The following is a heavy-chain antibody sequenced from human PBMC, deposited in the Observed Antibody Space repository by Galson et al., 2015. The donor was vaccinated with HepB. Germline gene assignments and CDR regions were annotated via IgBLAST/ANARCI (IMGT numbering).Heavy chain of an antibody. J-gene: IGHJ4*02. CDR3: ARGPGYCSGGSCYSWVGLDY. Sequence: SLRLSCAASGFPFSSYGMHWVRQAPGKGLEWVAVIWYDGSNKYYADSVKGRFTISRDNSKNTLYLQMNSLRAEDTAVYYCARGPGYCSGGSCYSWVGLDYWGQGTLVTVSS. V-gene: IGHV3-33*08. CDR1: GFPFSSYG. D-gene: IGHD2-15*01. CDR2: IWYDGSNK.